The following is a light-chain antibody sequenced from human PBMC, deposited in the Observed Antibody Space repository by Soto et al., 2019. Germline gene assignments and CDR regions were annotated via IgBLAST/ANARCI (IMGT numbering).Light chain of an antibody. Sequence: EIVLTQSPGTLSLSPGERATLSCRASQSVSSSYLAWYQQKPGQAPRLLIYGASSRANGIPDRFSGSGSGKDFTLTISRLEPEDVAVYYWQQYGRSPFTYGPGTKVDIK. CDR3: QQYGRSPFT. J-gene: IGKJ3*01. CDR1: QSVSSSY. V-gene: IGKV3-20*01. CDR2: GAS.